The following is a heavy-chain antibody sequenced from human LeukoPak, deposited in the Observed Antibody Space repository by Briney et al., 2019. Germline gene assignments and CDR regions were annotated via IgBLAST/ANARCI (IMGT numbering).Heavy chain of an antibody. J-gene: IGHJ3*02. D-gene: IGHD2-15*01. CDR2: ISGSGGST. CDR3: AKDPDIVVRQNAFDI. CDR1: GFTFSSYA. Sequence: GGSLRLSCAASGFTFSSYAMSRVRQAPGRGLEWVSAISGSGGSTYYADSVKGRFTISRDNSKNTLYLQMNSLRAEDTAVYYCAKDPDIVVRQNAFDIWGQGTLVTVSS. V-gene: IGHV3-23*01.